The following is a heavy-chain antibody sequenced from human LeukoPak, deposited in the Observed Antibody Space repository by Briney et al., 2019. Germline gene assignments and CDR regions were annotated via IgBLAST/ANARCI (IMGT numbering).Heavy chain of an antibody. Sequence: GGSLRLSCAASGFTFSSYEMNWVRQAPGKGLEWVSYISSSGSTIYYADSVKGRFTISRDNAKNSLYLQMNSLRAEDTAVYYCARDPLRCSGGSCYSDYYYYGIDVWGKGTTVTVSS. V-gene: IGHV3-48*03. CDR1: GFTFSSYE. J-gene: IGHJ6*04. CDR3: ARDPLRCSGGSCYSDYYYYGIDV. D-gene: IGHD2-15*01. CDR2: ISSSGSTI.